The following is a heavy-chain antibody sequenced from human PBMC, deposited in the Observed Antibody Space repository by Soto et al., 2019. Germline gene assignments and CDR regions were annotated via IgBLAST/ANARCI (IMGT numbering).Heavy chain of an antibody. D-gene: IGHD6-19*01. CDR1: GLLFSDYH. V-gene: IGHV3-72*01. J-gene: IGHJ6*02. Sequence: EVQLVESGGGLVQPGGSLRLSCAASGLLFSDYHMDWVRQAPGKGLGWVGRSRRKANSYTTEYAEYVNGRFTISRDDSKNTVYLQMSSLRTEDTAVYYCAMVGGWSGRSDERDVWGQGTTVTVS. CDR2: SRRKANSYTT. CDR3: AMVGGWSGRSDERDV.